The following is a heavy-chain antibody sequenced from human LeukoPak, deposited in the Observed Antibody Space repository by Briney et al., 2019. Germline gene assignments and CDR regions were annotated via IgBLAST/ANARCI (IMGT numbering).Heavy chain of an antibody. CDR2: IYYSGST. CDR3: ARDYGDPYGMDV. D-gene: IGHD4-17*01. J-gene: IGHJ6*02. V-gene: IGHV4-31*02. Sequence: XXIXXXPGKGLEWIGYIYYSGSTYYNPSLKSRVTISVDTSKNQFSLKPSSVTAADTAVYYCARDYGDPYGMDVWGQGTTVTVSS.